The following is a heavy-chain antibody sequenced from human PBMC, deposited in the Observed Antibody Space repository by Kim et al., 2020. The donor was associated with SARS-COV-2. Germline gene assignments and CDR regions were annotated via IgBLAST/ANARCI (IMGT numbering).Heavy chain of an antibody. CDR3: ARAGPYYYDSSGYPLLHDAFDT. CDR1: GYSFTSYW. J-gene: IGHJ3*02. Sequence: GESLKISCKGSGYSFTSYWIGWVRQMPGKGLEWMGIIYPGDSDTRYSPSFQGQVTISADKSISTAYLQWSSLKSSDTAMYYCARAGPYYYDSSGYPLLHDAFDTWGQGTMVTVSS. V-gene: IGHV5-51*01. CDR2: IYPGDSDT. D-gene: IGHD3-22*01.